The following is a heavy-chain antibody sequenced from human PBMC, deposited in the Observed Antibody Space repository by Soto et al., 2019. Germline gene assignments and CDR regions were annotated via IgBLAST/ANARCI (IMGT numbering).Heavy chain of an antibody. V-gene: IGHV3-23*01. Sequence: DVQLLESGGGLVQPGGSLTLSCAASGFTFSNYAIHWVRQAQGKGLEWVSTIKDGGESTFYLDSVRGRFSIRRDNSKDTLYLQMASLRVEDTALYHCVKGGASYTSCWYANWGQGILVTVSS. CDR3: VKGGASYTSCWYAN. D-gene: IGHD6-13*01. CDR1: GFTFSNYA. J-gene: IGHJ4*02. CDR2: IKDGGEST.